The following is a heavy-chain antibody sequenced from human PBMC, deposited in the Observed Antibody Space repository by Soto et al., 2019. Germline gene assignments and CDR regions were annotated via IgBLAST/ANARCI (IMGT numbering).Heavy chain of an antibody. CDR2: IYYSGST. V-gene: IGHV4-59*01. CDR1: GGSISSYY. D-gene: IGHD3-9*01. Sequence: KASETLSLTCTVSGGSISSYYWSWIRQPPGKGLEWIGYIYYSGSTNYNPSLKSRVTISVDTSKNQFSLKLSSVTAADTAVYYCARGKGGLRYFDWLPNFDYWGQGTLVTVSS. CDR3: ARGKGGLRYFDWLPNFDY. J-gene: IGHJ4*02.